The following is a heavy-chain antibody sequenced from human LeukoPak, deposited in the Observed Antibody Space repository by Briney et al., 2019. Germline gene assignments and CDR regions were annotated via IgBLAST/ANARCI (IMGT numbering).Heavy chain of an antibody. J-gene: IGHJ4*02. Sequence: GGSLRLSCAASGFTVSSNYMSWVRQAPGKGLEWVSVIHSGGSTYYADSVKGRFTISRDNSKNTLYLQMNSLRAEDTAVYYCARDTVGALGYFDYWGQGTLVTVSS. CDR3: ARDTVGALGYFDY. CDR1: GFTVSSNY. V-gene: IGHV3-53*01. CDR2: IHSGGST. D-gene: IGHD1-26*01.